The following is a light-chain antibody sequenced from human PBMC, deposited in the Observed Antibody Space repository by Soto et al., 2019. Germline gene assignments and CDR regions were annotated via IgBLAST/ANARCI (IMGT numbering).Light chain of an antibody. CDR1: SGHSSYA. CDR3: QTWGAGFSVV. Sequence: QLVLTQSPSASASLGASVKLTCTLSSGHSSYAIACHQQQPEKGPRYLMKVNTDGSHNKGDGIPDRFSGSSSGAERYLTISSLQSEDEADYYCQTWGAGFSVVFGGGTKLTVL. V-gene: IGLV4-69*01. CDR2: VNTDGSH. J-gene: IGLJ2*01.